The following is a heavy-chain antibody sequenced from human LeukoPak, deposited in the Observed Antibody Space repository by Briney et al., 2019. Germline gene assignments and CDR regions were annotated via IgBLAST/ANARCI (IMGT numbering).Heavy chain of an antibody. CDR1: GYSFTSYW. V-gene: IGHV5-51*01. D-gene: IGHD3-10*01. CDR3: ARLPLLWFGVEGDAFDI. J-gene: IGHJ3*02. CDR2: IYPGDSDT. Sequence: GESLKISCKGSGYSFTSYWIGWVRQMPGKGLEWMGIIYPGDSDTRYSPSFQGQATISADKSISTAYLQWSSLKASDTAMYYCARLPLLWFGVEGDAFDIWGQGTMVTVSS.